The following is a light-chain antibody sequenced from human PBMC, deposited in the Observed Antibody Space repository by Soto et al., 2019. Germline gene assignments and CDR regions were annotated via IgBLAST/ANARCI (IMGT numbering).Light chain of an antibody. CDR2: EVN. Sequence: QSALTQPPSASGSPGQSVTIACTGTSSDVGGYKNVSWYQQHPDKSPKLMIYEVNKRPSGVPDRFSGSKSGHTASLTVSGLQADDEADYFCSSYAGRNIVLFGGGTKLTVL. V-gene: IGLV2-8*01. CDR3: SSYAGRNIVL. J-gene: IGLJ2*01. CDR1: SSDVGGYKN.